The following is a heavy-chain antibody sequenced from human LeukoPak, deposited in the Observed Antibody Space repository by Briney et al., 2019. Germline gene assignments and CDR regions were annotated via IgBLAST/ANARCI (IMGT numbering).Heavy chain of an antibody. CDR2: IYYSGST. D-gene: IGHD2-2*01. Sequence: SETLSLTCTVSGGSISSYYWSWIRQPPGKGLEWIGYIYYSGSTNYNPSLKSRVTISVDTSKNQFPLKLSSVTAADTAVYYCAKDKGTGLIDYWGQGTLVTVSS. CDR1: GGSISSYY. V-gene: IGHV4-59*01. CDR3: AKDKGTGLIDY. J-gene: IGHJ4*02.